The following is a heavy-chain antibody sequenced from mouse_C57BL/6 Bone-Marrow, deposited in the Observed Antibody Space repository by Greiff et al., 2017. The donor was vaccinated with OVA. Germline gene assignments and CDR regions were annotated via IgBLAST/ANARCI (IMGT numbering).Heavy chain of an antibody. Sequence: QVQLQQPGAELVRPGSSVKLSCKASGYTFTSYWMDWVKQRPGQGLEWIGNIYPSDSETHYNQKFKDKATLTVDKSSSTAYMQLSSLTSEDSAVYYCALRGTTVVEVAMDYWGQGTSVTVSS. CDR1: GYTFTSYW. CDR2: IYPSDSET. CDR3: ALRGTTVVEVAMDY. J-gene: IGHJ4*01. D-gene: IGHD1-1*01. V-gene: IGHV1-61*01.